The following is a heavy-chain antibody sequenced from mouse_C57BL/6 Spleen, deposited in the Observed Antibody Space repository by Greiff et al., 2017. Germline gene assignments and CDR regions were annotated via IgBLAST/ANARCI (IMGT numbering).Heavy chain of an antibody. CDR1: GYTFTSYW. V-gene: IGHV1-53*01. D-gene: IGHD1-1*01. CDR3: ARSPYYYGSSLYWYFDV. J-gene: IGHJ1*03. CDR2: INPSNGGT. Sequence: QVQLQQPGTELVQPGASVKLSCKASGYTFTSYWLHWVKQRPGQGLEWIGNINPSNGGTNYNEKFKSKATLTVDKSSSTAYMQLSSLTSEGSAVYYGARSPYYYGSSLYWYFDVWGTGTTVTVSS.